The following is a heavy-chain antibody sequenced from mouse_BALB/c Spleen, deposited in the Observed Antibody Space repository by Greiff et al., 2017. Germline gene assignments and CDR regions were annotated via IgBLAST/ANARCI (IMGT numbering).Heavy chain of an antibody. J-gene: IGHJ4*01. V-gene: IGHV3-6*02. Sequence: EVKLQESGPGLVKPSQSLSLTCSVTGYSITSGYYWNWIRQFPGNKLEWMGYISYDGSNNYNPSLKNRISITRDTSKNQFFLKLNSVTTEDTATYYCARGQFMDYWGQGTSVTVSS. CDR1: GYSITSGYY. CDR3: ARGQFMDY. CDR2: ISYDGSN.